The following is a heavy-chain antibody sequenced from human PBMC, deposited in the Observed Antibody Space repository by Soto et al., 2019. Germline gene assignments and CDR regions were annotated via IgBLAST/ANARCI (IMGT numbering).Heavy chain of an antibody. CDR3: ARDDETYYYGSGSYF. Sequence: QVQLVQSGAEVKKPGSSVKVSCKASGGTFSSYTISWVRQAPGQGLEWMGRIIPILGIANYAQKFQGRVTITADKSTSTAYMELSSLRSEDTAVYYCARDDETYYYGSGSYFWGQGTLVTVS. V-gene: IGHV1-69*08. CDR1: GGTFSSYT. CDR2: IIPILGIA. D-gene: IGHD3-10*01. J-gene: IGHJ4*02.